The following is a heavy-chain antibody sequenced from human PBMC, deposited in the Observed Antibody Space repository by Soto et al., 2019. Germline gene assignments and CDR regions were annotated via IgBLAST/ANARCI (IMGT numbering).Heavy chain of an antibody. CDR2: INPNSGGT. J-gene: IGHJ4*02. Sequence: ASVKVSCKASGYTFTGYYMHWVRQAPGQGLEWMGWINPNSGGTNYAQKFQGWVTMTRDTSISTAYMELSRLRSDDTAVYYCVRDGHGGNSERYFNHWGQGTLVTVSS. V-gene: IGHV1-2*04. D-gene: IGHD2-21*02. CDR3: VRDGHGGNSERYFNH. CDR1: GYTFTGYY.